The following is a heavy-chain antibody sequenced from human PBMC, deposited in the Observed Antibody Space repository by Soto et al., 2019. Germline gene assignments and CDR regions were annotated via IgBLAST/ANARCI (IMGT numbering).Heavy chain of an antibody. J-gene: IGHJ6*02. CDR2: IIPFFGTA. D-gene: IGHD2-15*01. CDR3: ARVVNITIYGMAV. V-gene: IGHV1-69*01. Sequence: QVQLVQSGAEVKKPGSSVKVSCEASGGPFSSYPINWVRQAPGQGLEWMGGIIPFFGTANYAQKSQGRVTITADDATSTAYMELRSLRSEDTAVYYCARVVNITIYGMAVWSQGTTVTVSS. CDR1: GGPFSSYP.